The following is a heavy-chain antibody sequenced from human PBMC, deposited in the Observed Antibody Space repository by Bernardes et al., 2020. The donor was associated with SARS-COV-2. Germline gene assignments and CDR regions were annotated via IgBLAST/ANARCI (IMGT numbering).Heavy chain of an antibody. CDR2: ISAYNGNT. J-gene: IGHJ4*02. CDR1: GYTFTSYG. D-gene: IGHD4-4*01. CDR3: ARDRATVTILITAFDY. Sequence: SVKVSCKASGYTFTSYGISWVRQAPGQGLEWMGWISAYNGNTNYAQKLQGRVTMTTDTSTSTAYMELRSLRSDDTAVYYCARDRATVTILITAFDYWGQGTLVTVSS. V-gene: IGHV1-18*01.